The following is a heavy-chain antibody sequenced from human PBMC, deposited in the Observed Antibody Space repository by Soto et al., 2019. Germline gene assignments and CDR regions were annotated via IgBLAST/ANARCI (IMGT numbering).Heavy chain of an antibody. J-gene: IGHJ5*02. CDR3: ARLGETNWFDP. D-gene: IGHD3-3*01. Sequence: SETLSLTCAVSGDSISSGYYWAWIRQPPGKGQEWIGSIYHSGTTYYNPSLESRVTISVDTSRNQFSLRLSSVTAADTAVYYYARLGETNWFDPWSQGTLVTVSS. V-gene: IGHV4-38-2*01. CDR2: IYHSGTT. CDR1: GDSISSGYY.